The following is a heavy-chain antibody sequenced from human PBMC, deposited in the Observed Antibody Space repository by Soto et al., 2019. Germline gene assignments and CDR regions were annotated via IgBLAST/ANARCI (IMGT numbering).Heavy chain of an antibody. CDR3: TVNSAGTFGH. V-gene: IGHV3-73*01. D-gene: IGHD6-13*01. Sequence: EVQLVESGGGLVQPGGSLKISCAASGFTFSGSAMHWVRQASGKGLEWVGRIRSKANSYATAYAASVKGRSTISREDSKNTTYLQRISLKTEDTAVYYCTVNSAGTFGHWGQGTLVTVSS. CDR2: IRSKANSYAT. CDR1: GFTFSGSA. J-gene: IGHJ1*01.